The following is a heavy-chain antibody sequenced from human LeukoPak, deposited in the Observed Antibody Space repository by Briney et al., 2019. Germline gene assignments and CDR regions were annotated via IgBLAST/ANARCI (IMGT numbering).Heavy chain of an antibody. CDR1: GGSISSSS. Sequence: ETLSLTCTVSGGSISSSSYYWGWIRQPPGKGLEWVSFISSSSSYMYYADSVKGRFTISRDNAKNSLYLQVNSLRAEDTAVYYCARDRDWSVLYDASDIWGQGTMVTVSS. D-gene: IGHD3/OR15-3a*01. J-gene: IGHJ3*02. CDR2: ISSSSSYM. CDR3: ARDRDWSVLYDASDI. V-gene: IGHV3-21*01.